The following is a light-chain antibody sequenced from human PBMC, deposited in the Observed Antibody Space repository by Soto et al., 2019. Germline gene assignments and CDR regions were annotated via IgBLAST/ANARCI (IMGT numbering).Light chain of an antibody. CDR3: HQRKSWPRT. V-gene: IGKV3-11*01. Sequence: EIVLTQSPATLSSSPGERATLSCSARQTVSNKLAWYQHKPGQAPRLLIYDTSNRATGIPARFSGSGSGTDFTLTISSLEPEDFAVYYCHQRKSWPRTFGQGTKVEIK. CDR1: QTVSNK. CDR2: DTS. J-gene: IGKJ1*01.